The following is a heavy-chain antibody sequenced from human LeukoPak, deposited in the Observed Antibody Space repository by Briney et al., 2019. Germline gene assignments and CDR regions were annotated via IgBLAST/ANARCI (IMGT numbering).Heavy chain of an antibody. V-gene: IGHV4-59*01. Sequence: SETLSLTCTVSGGSISSYYWSWIRQPPGKGLEWIGYIYYSGGTNYNPSLKSRATISVDTSKNQFSLKLSSVTAADTAVYYCAREVVRGLDAFDIWGQGTMVTVSS. CDR2: IYYSGGT. CDR3: AREVVRGLDAFDI. J-gene: IGHJ3*02. CDR1: GGSISSYY. D-gene: IGHD3-10*01.